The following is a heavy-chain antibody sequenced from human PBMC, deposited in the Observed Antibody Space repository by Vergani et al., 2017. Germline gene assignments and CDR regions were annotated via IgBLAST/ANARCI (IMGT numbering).Heavy chain of an antibody. CDR2: IFPSGHS. CDR3: ARASLRALVGYYYYMDV. V-gene: IGHV4-30-2*01. D-gene: IGHD3-9*01. Sequence: QLQLQESGSGLVKPSQTLSLTCAVSGDSITNGGFSWNWIRQPPGKGPEWIGYIFPSGHSDYNPSLKNRVSISLDKSKNQFSLWVNSVTAADTAVYFCARASLRALVGYYYYMDVWGQGTTVIVSS. CDR1: GDSITNGGFS. J-gene: IGHJ6*02.